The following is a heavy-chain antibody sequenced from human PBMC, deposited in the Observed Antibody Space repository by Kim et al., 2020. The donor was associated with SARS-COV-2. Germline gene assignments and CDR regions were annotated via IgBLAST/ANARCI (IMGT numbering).Heavy chain of an antibody. D-gene: IGHD4-17*01. CDR3: ATLTVATGY. V-gene: IGHV3-48*02. J-gene: IGHJ4*02. Sequence: SAMDYADYVKGRFTISRDKAKNSLYLQMNSLRDEDTAVYYCATLTVATGYWGQGTLVTVSS. CDR2: SAM.